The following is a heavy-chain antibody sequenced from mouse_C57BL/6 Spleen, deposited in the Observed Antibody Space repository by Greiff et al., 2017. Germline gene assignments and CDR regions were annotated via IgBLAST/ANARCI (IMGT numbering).Heavy chain of an antibody. D-gene: IGHD2-4*01. J-gene: IGHJ3*01. CDR2: ISDGGSYT. CDR3: ALAYDYDWFAY. Sequence: EVKRREEGGGLVKPGGSRKFSCAASGFTFSSYAMVWVRQTPETRLEWVATISDGGSYTYYPENVKGRFTISRDNAKNNLYLQMSHLKSEDTAMYYCALAYDYDWFAYWGQGTMVTFSA. CDR1: GFTFSSYA. V-gene: IGHV5-4*03.